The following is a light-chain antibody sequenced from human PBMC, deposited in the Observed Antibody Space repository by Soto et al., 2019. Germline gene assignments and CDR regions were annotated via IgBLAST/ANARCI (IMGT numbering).Light chain of an antibody. CDR1: SSDVRGYNY. CDR3: CSYAGSYTPHVV. V-gene: IGLV2-11*01. Sequence: QSALTQPRSVSGSPGQSVTISCTGTSSDVRGYNYVSWYQQHTGKAPKLMIYDVSKRPSGVPDRFSGSKSGNTASLTISGLQAEDEADYYCCSYAGSYTPHVVFGGGTKLTVL. CDR2: DVS. J-gene: IGLJ2*01.